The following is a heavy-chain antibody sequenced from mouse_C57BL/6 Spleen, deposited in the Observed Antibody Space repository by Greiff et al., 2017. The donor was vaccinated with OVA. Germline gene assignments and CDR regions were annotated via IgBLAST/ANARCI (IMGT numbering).Heavy chain of an antibody. CDR2: IDPSDSYT. V-gene: IGHV1-50*01. J-gene: IGHJ2*01. CDR3: ARMRVYYFDY. CDR1: GYTFTSYW. Sequence: QVQLKQPGAELVKPGASVKLSCKASGYTFTSYWMQWVKQRPGQGLEWIGEIDPSDSYTNYNQKFKGKATLTVDTSSSTAYMQLSSLTSEDSAVYYCARMRVYYFDYWGQGTTLTVSS.